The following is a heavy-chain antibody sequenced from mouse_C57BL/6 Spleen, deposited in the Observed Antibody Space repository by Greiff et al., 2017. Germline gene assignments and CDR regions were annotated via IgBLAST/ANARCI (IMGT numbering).Heavy chain of an antibody. J-gene: IGHJ1*03. Sequence: EVMLVESEGGLVQPGSSMKLSCTASGFTFSDYYMAWVRQVPEKGLEWVANINYDGSSTYYLDSLKSRFIISRDNAKNILYLQMSSLKSEDTATYYCARDPFIYYGNPWYFDVWGTGTTVTVSS. CDR3: ARDPFIYYGNPWYFDV. V-gene: IGHV5-16*01. D-gene: IGHD2-1*01. CDR1: GFTFSDYY. CDR2: INYDGSST.